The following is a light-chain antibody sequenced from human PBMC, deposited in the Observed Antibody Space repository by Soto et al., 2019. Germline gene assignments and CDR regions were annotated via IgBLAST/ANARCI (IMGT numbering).Light chain of an antibody. Sequence: DIQMTQSPPTLSASAGDRVTITCXASESISSWLAWYQQKPGKAPKLLMYKASSLESGVPSRFSGSGSGTEFTLTISSLQPDDFATYYCQQYNSYSWTFGQGTKVDIK. CDR3: QQYNSYSWT. CDR2: KAS. CDR1: ESISSW. J-gene: IGKJ1*01. V-gene: IGKV1-5*03.